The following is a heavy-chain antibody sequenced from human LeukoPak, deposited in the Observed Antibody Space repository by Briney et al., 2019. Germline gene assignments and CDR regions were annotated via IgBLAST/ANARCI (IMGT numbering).Heavy chain of an antibody. CDR2: IYYSGST. V-gene: IGHV4-59*01. D-gene: IGHD3-16*01. J-gene: IGHJ6*02. CDR1: GGSIGSYY. Sequence: PSETLSLTCTVSGGSIGSYYWSWIRQPPGKGLEWIGYIYYSGSTNYNPSLKSRVTISVDTSKNQFSLKLSSVTAADTAVYYCARDGGYGMDVWGQGTTVTVSS. CDR3: ARDGGYGMDV.